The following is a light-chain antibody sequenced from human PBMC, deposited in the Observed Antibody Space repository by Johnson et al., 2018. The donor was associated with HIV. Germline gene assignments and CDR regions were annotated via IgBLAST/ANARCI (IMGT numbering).Light chain of an antibody. Sequence: QSVLTQPPSVSAAPEQKVTISCSGSSSNIGNNYVSWYQQLPGTSPKLLIYENKARPSGIPDRFSGSKSATSATLAITGLQTGDEADYYCGTWDSSLYVFVFGSGTKVTVL. CDR1: SSNIGNNY. V-gene: IGLV1-51*01. J-gene: IGLJ1*01. CDR2: ENK. CDR3: GTWDSSLYVFV.